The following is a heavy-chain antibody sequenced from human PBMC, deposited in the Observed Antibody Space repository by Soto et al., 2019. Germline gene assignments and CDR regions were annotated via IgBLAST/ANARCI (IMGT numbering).Heavy chain of an antibody. CDR3: AAYCSGDSCYPRAFDI. D-gene: IGHD2-15*01. J-gene: IGHJ3*02. Sequence: ASVKVSCKASGYTFTSYYMHWVRQAPGQGLEWMGIINPSGGSTSYAQKFQGRVTMTRDTSTSTVYMELSSLRSEDTAVYYCAAYCSGDSCYPRAFDICGQGTMFTGSS. V-gene: IGHV1-46*01. CDR1: GYTFTSYY. CDR2: INPSGGST.